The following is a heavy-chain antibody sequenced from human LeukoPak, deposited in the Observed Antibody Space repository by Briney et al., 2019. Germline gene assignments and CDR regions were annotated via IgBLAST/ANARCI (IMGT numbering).Heavy chain of an antibody. D-gene: IGHD2-2*02. CDR2: IIPIFGTA. V-gene: IGHV1-69*05. Sequence: ASVKVSCKASGYTFTSYDINWVRQAPGQGLEWMGGIIPIFGTANYAQKFQGRVTITTDESTSTAYMELSSLRSEDTAVYYCARGPAAIRGWYFDLWGRGTLVTVSS. CDR1: GYTFTSYD. J-gene: IGHJ2*01. CDR3: ARGPAAIRGWYFDL.